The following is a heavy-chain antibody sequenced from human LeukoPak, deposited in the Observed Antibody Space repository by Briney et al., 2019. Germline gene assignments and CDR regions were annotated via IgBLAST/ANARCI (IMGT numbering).Heavy chain of an antibody. CDR3: ARDMTTVVTEYYFDY. Sequence: GGSLRLSCAASGFTFSSYAMHWVRQAPGKGLEWVAVISYDGSNKYYADSVKGRFTISRDNSKNTLYQQMNSLRAEDTAVYYCARDMTTVVTEYYFDYWGQGTLVTVSS. CDR2: ISYDGSNK. CDR1: GFTFSSYA. D-gene: IGHD4-23*01. J-gene: IGHJ4*02. V-gene: IGHV3-30-3*01.